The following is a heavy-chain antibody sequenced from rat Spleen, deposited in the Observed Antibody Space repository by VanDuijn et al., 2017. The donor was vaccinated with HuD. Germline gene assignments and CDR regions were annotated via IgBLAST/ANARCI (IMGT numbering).Heavy chain of an antibody. Sequence: EVRLQESGPGLVKPSQSLSLTCSVTGFSITSNYWGWIRKFPGNEMEWIGHINYSGSTTYNPSLKSRISITRDTSKNQFFLQLNSVTTEDTATYYCARSEGTHYYLPFADWGQGTLVTVSS. V-gene: IGHV3-1*01. CDR3: ARSEGTHYYLPFAD. CDR1: GFSITSNY. D-gene: IGHD1-12*02. J-gene: IGHJ3*01. CDR2: INYSGST.